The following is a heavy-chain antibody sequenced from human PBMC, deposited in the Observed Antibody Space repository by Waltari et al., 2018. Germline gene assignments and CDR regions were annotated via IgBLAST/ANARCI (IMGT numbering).Heavy chain of an antibody. CDR2: IDPEDDGI. CDR3: AVTAMTGEIDS. V-gene: IGHV1-69-2*01. D-gene: IGHD3-16*01. J-gene: IGHJ4*02. CDR1: GSSFPDYY. Sequence: EVHLVQSGAEVKKPGATVTLSCHASGSSFPDYYMHWVRQAPGKGLEWMGRIDPEDDGIIDAEKYQGRITMSADTSTDTAYMELSSLRSDDTAVYYCAVTAMTGEIDSWGQGTQVTVSS.